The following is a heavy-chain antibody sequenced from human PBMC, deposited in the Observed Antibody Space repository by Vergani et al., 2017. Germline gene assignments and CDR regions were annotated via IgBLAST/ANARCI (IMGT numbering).Heavy chain of an antibody. Sequence: QVQLVESGGGVVQPGRSLRLSCAASGFTFSSYAMHWVRQAPGKGLEWVAVISYDGSNKYYADSVKGRFTISRDNSKNTLYLQMNSLRAEDTAVHYCARGVAAAVPDYWGQGTLVTVSS. V-gene: IGHV3-30-3*01. CDR1: GFTFSSYA. D-gene: IGHD6-13*01. CDR3: ARGVAAAVPDY. J-gene: IGHJ4*02. CDR2: ISYDGSNK.